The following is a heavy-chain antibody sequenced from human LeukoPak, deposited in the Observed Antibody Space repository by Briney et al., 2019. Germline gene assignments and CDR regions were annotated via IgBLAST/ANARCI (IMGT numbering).Heavy chain of an antibody. CDR2: IIPIFGTA. CDR1: GRTFSSYA. J-gene: IGHJ5*02. Sequence: SVKLSCNASGRTFSSYAISWFQQAPGQWLESMGRIIPIFGTANYAQKFQGRVTITADKSTSTAYMELSSLRSEDTAVYYCARDQATVTTRSRWFDPWGQGTLVTVSS. V-gene: IGHV1-69*06. D-gene: IGHD4-17*01. CDR3: ARDQATVTTRSRWFDP.